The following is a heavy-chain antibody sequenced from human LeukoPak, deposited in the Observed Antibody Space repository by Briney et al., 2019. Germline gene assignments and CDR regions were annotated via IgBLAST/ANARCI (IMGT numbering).Heavy chain of an antibody. CDR2: ITDTGGST. CDR3: AKGNLEARPYYFDY. V-gene: IGHV3-23*01. J-gene: IGHJ4*02. Sequence: PGGSLRLSCAASGFSFRKYAMSWVRQAPGKGLEWVSAITDTGGSTWHADSVTGRFTISRDNSQSTLYLQMNGLRAEDTALYYCAKGNLEARPYYFDYWGQGTLVSVSS. D-gene: IGHD6-6*01. CDR1: GFSFRKYA.